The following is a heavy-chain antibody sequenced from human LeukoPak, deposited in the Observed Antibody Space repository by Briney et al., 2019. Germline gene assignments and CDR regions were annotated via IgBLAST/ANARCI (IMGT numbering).Heavy chain of an antibody. Sequence: PGGSLRLSCAASGFTFSSYAMSWVRQAPGKGLEWVSALSGSGGSTYYADSVKGRFTISRDNSKNTLYLQMNSLRAEDTAVYYCAKPPRDCGGDCDDVFDYWGQGTLVTVSS. CDR1: GFTFSSYA. D-gene: IGHD2-21*02. CDR3: AKPPRDCGGDCDDVFDY. CDR2: LSGSGGST. J-gene: IGHJ4*02. V-gene: IGHV3-23*01.